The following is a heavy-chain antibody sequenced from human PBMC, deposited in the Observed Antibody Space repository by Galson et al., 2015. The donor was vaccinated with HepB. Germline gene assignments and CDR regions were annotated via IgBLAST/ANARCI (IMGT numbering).Heavy chain of an antibody. Sequence: SVKVSCKASGYTFSHLGITWVRQAPGQGLEWMGWISGYNGDTHYAQNFQGRVTMTTDTSTSTAYMELRNLRFDDTAIFYCARARYSSSPPDYWGQGTLVTVSS. V-gene: IGHV1-18*01. J-gene: IGHJ4*02. CDR3: ARARYSSSPPDY. CDR1: GYTFSHLG. D-gene: IGHD6-6*01. CDR2: ISGYNGDT.